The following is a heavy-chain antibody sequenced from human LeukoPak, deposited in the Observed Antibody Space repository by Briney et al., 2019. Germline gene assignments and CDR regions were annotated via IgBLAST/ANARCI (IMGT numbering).Heavy chain of an antibody. CDR1: GGSISSYY. CDR3: ARMGTAYSYATEGAFDI. V-gene: IGHV4-59*01. Sequence: ASETLSLTCTVSGGSISSYYWSWLRQPPGKGLEWIGYIYYSGSTNYNPSLKSRVTISVDTSKNQFSLKLSSVTAADTAVYYCARMGTAYSYATEGAFDIWGQGTMVTVSS. D-gene: IGHD5-18*01. J-gene: IGHJ3*02. CDR2: IYYSGST.